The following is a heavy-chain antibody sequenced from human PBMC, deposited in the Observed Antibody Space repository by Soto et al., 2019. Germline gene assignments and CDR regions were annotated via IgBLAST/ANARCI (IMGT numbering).Heavy chain of an antibody. V-gene: IGHV4-38-2*01. CDR2: IYHSGST. D-gene: IGHD2-2*01. Sequence: PSETLPLTCAVSGYSISSGYYWGWIRQPPGKGLEWIGTIYHSGSTFHNPSLKSRVTISVDTSKNQFSLRLRSVTAADTAVYYCAVGYCSSTTCSREYFQHWGQGTLVTVSS. CDR1: GYSISSGYY. CDR3: AVGYCSSTTCSREYFQH. J-gene: IGHJ1*01.